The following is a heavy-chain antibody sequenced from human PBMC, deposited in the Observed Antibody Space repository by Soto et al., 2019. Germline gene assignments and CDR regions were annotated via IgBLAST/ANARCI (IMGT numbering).Heavy chain of an antibody. J-gene: IGHJ3*02. CDR1: GYTFTSYA. CDR3: ARGLSWEYYDFGSGYDPAAFDI. V-gene: IGHV7-4-1*01. CDR2: INTNTGNP. D-gene: IGHD3-3*01. Sequence: ASVKVSCKASGYTFTSYAMNWVRQAPGQGLEWMGWINTNTGNPTYAQGFTGRFVFSLDTSVSTAYLQICSLKAEDTAVYYCARGLSWEYYDFGSGYDPAAFDIWGQGTMVTVSS.